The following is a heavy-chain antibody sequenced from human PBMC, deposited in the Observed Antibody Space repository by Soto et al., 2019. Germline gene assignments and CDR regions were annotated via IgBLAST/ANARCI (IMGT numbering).Heavy chain of an antibody. V-gene: IGHV1-18*01. Sequence: ASVKVSCKTAGYTFTSYGVALVRQAPGQGLEWMGWISTSKGDTTYAQKFQGRVTMTTDTSTRTAYMGLRSLRSDDTAVYYCATRSPAFDFWGQGTLVTVSS. CDR3: ATRSPAFDF. CDR1: GYTFTSYG. J-gene: IGHJ4*02. CDR2: ISTSKGDT.